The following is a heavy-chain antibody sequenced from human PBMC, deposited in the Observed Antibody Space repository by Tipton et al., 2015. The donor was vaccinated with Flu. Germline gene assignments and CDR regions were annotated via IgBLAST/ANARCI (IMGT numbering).Heavy chain of an antibody. CDR3: ARDPSGYGFDY. V-gene: IGHV3-33*08. CDR2: IWYDGSEK. CDR1: GFSVGSNY. J-gene: IGHJ4*02. Sequence: SLRLSCAASGFSVGSNYMSWVRQAPGKGLEWVATIWYDGSEKYYADSVKGRFTISRDNSKKTVHMQMNSLRVDDTAVYYCARDPSGYGFDYWGQGTLVTVSS. D-gene: IGHD3-10*01.